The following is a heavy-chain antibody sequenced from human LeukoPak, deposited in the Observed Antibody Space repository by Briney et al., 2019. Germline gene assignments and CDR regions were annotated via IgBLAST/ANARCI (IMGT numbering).Heavy chain of an antibody. V-gene: IGHV6-1*01. CDR1: GDSVSSNSAA. D-gene: IGHD6-13*01. CDR2: TYYRSKWYN. CDR3: ARDRAAAVNYFDY. Sequence: SQTLSLTCAISGDSVSSNSAAWNWLRQSPSRGLEWLGRTYYRSKWYNDYAVSVKSRITISPDTSKNQFSLQLNSVTPEDTAVYYCARDRAAAVNYFDYWGQGTLVTVSS. J-gene: IGHJ4*02.